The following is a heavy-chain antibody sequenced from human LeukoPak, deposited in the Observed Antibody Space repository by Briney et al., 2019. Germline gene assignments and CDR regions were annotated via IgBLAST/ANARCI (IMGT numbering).Heavy chain of an antibody. CDR3: ASGWEDSGSYWNFDY. Sequence: SVKVSCKAPGGTFSSYAISWVRQAPGQGLEWMGGIIPIFGTANYAQKFQGRVTITADESTSTAYMELSSLRSEDTAVYYCASGWEDSGSYWNFDYWGQGTLVTVSS. V-gene: IGHV1-69*01. D-gene: IGHD1-26*01. J-gene: IGHJ4*02. CDR1: GGTFSSYA. CDR2: IIPIFGTA.